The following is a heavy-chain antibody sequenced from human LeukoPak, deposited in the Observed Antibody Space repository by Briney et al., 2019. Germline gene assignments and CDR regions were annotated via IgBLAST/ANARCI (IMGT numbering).Heavy chain of an antibody. Sequence: TGGSLRLSCAASGFTFRSYAMSWVRQAPGKGLEWVSAISGSGDSTYYAGSVKGRFTISRDNSRNTLYLQMNSLRVEDTAVYYCAQSEVGAQPYWGQGTLVTVSS. D-gene: IGHD1-26*01. J-gene: IGHJ4*02. CDR2: ISGSGDST. CDR3: AQSEVGAQPY. V-gene: IGHV3-23*01. CDR1: GFTFRSYA.